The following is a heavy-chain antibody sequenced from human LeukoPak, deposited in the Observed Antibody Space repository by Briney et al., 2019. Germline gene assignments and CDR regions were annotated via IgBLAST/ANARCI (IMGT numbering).Heavy chain of an antibody. D-gene: IGHD1-26*01. V-gene: IGHV4-34*01. J-gene: IGHJ4*02. CDR3: ARGRGSYSG. CDR2: INHSGST. Sequence: PSETLSLTCAVYGGSFSGYYWSWIRQPPGKGLEWIGEINHSGSTNYNPSLKSRVTISVDTSKNQFSLKLSSVTAADTAVYCCARGRGSYSGWGQGTLVTVSS. CDR1: GGSFSGYY.